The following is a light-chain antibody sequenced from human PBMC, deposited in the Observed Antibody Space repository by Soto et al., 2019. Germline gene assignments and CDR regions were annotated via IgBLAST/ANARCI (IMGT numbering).Light chain of an antibody. J-gene: IGLJ3*02. Sequence: QSALTQPASVSGSPGQSITISCTGTSSDVGGYNFVSWYQQHPGKAPKLMIYGVSNRPSGVSNRFSGSKSGNTASLTISGLQAEDEADYYCSSYARNTGVFGGGTKLTVL. CDR1: SSDVGGYNF. CDR3: SSYARNTGV. CDR2: GVS. V-gene: IGLV2-14*01.